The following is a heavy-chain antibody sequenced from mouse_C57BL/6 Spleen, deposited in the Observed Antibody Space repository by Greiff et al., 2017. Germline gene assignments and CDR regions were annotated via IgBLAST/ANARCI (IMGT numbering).Heavy chain of an antibody. V-gene: IGHV1-18*01. Sequence: EVKLQQSGPELVKPGASVKIPCKASGYTFTDYNMDWVKQSHGKSLEWIGDINPNNGGTIYNQKFKGKATLTVDKSSSTAYMELRSLTSEDTAVYYCARWGDGRDGFDYWGQGTTLTVSS. J-gene: IGHJ2*01. CDR3: ARWGDGRDGFDY. CDR1: GYTFTDYN. D-gene: IGHD3-3*01. CDR2: INPNNGGT.